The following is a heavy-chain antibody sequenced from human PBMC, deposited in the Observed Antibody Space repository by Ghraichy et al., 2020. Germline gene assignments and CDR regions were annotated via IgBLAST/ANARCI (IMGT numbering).Heavy chain of an antibody. CDR1: GFTFSGYW. CDR2: IKKDGSEE. D-gene: IGHD6-19*01. V-gene: IGHV3-7*01. J-gene: IGHJ4*02. Sequence: GGSLRLSCAVSGFTFSGYWMTWLRQAPGKGLEWVANIKKDGSEENFVDSVKGRFTLYRDNAKNSLYLQMNSLRVEDTALYYCVRGEGWLDYSGQGTLVTASS. CDR3: VRGEGWLDY.